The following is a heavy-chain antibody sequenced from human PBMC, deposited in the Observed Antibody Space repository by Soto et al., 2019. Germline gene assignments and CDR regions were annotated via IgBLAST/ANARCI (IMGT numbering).Heavy chain of an antibody. V-gene: IGHV3-9*01. J-gene: IGHJ4*02. CDR2: ISWNSNTI. CDR1: GFTFDDYA. CDR3: AKDTGPN. Sequence: GGSLRLSCAASGFTFDDYAMHWVRQAPGKGLEWVSGISWNSNTIAYADSVKGRFTISRDNAKNSLYLQMNSLRAEDTAFYYCAKDTGPNWGQGTLVTVSS.